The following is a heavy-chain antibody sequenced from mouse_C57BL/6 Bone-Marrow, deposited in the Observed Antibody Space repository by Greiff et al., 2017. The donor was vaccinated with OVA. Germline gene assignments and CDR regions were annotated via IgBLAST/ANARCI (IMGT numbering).Heavy chain of an antibody. CDR1: GYTFTDYY. CDR3: ARSLYSNYPYYAMDY. J-gene: IGHJ4*01. V-gene: IGHV1-75*01. CDR2: IFPGSGST. Sequence: QVQLKESGPELVKPGASVKISCKASGYTFTDYYINWVKQRPGQGLEWIGWIFPGSGSTYYNEKFKGKATLTVDKSSSTAYMLLSSLTSEDSAVYFCARSLYSNYPYYAMDYWGQGTSVTVSS. D-gene: IGHD2-5*01.